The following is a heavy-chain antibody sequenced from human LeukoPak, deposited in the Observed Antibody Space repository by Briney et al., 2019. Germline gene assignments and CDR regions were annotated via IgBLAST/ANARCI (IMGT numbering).Heavy chain of an antibody. CDR3: ARAFHARAAAGTQGVDY. D-gene: IGHD6-13*01. J-gene: IGHJ4*02. Sequence: ASVKVSCKASGYTFTGYYMHWVRQAPGQGLEWMGWINPNSGGTNYARKFQGRVTMTRDTSISTAYMELSRLRSDDTAVYYCARAFHARAAAGTQGVDYWGQGTLVTVSS. CDR2: INPNSGGT. V-gene: IGHV1-2*02. CDR1: GYTFTGYY.